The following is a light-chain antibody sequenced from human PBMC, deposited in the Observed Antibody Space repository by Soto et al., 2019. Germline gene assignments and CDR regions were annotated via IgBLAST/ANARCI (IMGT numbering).Light chain of an antibody. CDR3: QQSYSTLWT. Sequence: DIQMTQSPSSLSASVGDRVTITCRASQSISSYLNWYQQKPGKAPKLLIYAASNLQSGVPSRFSGSGSGTAFTLTISSLQPEDFATYYCQQSYSTLWTFGQGTKVEIK. V-gene: IGKV1-39*01. J-gene: IGKJ1*01. CDR1: QSISSY. CDR2: AAS.